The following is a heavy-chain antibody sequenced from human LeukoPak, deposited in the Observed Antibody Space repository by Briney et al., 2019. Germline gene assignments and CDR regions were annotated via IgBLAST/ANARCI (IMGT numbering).Heavy chain of an antibody. CDR1: GYTFTSYY. Sequence: ASVKVSCKASGYTFTSYYMHWVRQAPGQGLEWMGIINPSGGSTSYAQKFQGRVTMTRDMSTSTVYMKLSSLRSEDTAVYYCAGSQGAIYYFDYWGQGALVTVSS. D-gene: IGHD2-2*01. CDR2: INPSGGST. V-gene: IGHV1-46*01. J-gene: IGHJ4*02. CDR3: AGSQGAIYYFDY.